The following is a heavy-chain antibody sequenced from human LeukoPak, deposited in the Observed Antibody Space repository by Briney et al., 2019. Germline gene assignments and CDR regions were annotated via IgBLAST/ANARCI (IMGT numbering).Heavy chain of an antibody. CDR2: INPNSGGT. V-gene: IGHV1-2*02. CDR1: GYTFTGYN. Sequence: ASVKVSCKASGYTFTGYNMHWVRQAPGQGLEWTGWINPNSGGTNSAQKFQGRVTMTRDTSISTAYMELSRLTSDDTAVYYCARVRSSSWDIDYWGQGTLVTVSS. D-gene: IGHD6-13*01. J-gene: IGHJ4*02. CDR3: ARVRSSSWDIDY.